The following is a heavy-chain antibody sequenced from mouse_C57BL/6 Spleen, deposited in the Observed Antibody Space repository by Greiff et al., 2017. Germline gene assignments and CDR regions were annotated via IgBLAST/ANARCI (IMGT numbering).Heavy chain of an antibody. D-gene: IGHD2-2*01. Sequence: EVQLVESGPGLVKPSQSLSLTCSVTGYSITSGYYWNWIRQFPGNKLEWMGYISYDGSNNYNPSLKNRISITRDTSKNQFFLKLNSVTTEDTATYYCARDGYEGYAMDYWGQGTSVTVSS. CDR1: GYSITSGYY. CDR2: ISYDGSN. J-gene: IGHJ4*01. V-gene: IGHV3-6*01. CDR3: ARDGYEGYAMDY.